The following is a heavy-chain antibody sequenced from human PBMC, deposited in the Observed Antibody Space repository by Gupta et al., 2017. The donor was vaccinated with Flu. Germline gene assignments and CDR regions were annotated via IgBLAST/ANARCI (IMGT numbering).Heavy chain of an antibody. CDR2: IYYSGST. J-gene: IGHJ4*02. CDR3: ARQSSGWNFDY. D-gene: IGHD6-19*01. Sequence: QLQLQESGPGLVKPSETLSLTCTVSGGSISSSSYYWGWIRQPPGKGLEWIGSIYYSGSTYYNPSLKSRVTISVDTSKNQFSLKLSSVTAADTAVYYCARQSSGWNFDYWGQGTLVTVSS. CDR1: GGSISSSSYY. V-gene: IGHV4-39*01.